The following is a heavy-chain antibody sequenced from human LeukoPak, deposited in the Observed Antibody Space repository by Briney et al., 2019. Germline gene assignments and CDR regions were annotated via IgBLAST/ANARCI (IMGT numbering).Heavy chain of an antibody. Sequence: SETLSLTCSVSGYSISSGYYWGWIRQPPGQGLEWIGNIYHDGNTYYNPSLKSRVTISVDTSKNQFSLKLSSVTAADTAVYYCARPYLRGTVVNNWFDPWGQGTLVTVSS. D-gene: IGHD4-23*01. CDR3: ARPYLRGTVVNNWFDP. CDR2: IYHDGNT. J-gene: IGHJ5*02. CDR1: GYSISSGYY. V-gene: IGHV4-38-2*02.